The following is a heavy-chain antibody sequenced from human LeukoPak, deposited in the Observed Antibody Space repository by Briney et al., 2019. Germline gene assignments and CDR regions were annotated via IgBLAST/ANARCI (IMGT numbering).Heavy chain of an antibody. J-gene: IGHJ4*02. V-gene: IGHV4-59*01. Sequence: SETLSLTCTVSGVSISSYYWSWIRQPPGKGLEWIGYIYYSGSTNYNPSLKSRVTISVDTSKNQFSLKLSSVTAADTAVYYCARDSGYSSDWYSPRPYYFDYWGQGTLVTVSS. CDR3: ARDSGYSSDWYSPRPYYFDY. CDR1: GVSISSYY. CDR2: IYYSGST. D-gene: IGHD6-19*01.